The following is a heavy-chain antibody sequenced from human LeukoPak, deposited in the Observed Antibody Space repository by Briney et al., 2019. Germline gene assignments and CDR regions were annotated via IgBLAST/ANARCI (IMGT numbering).Heavy chain of an antibody. CDR2: IKQDGSEK. CDR3: ARASSGGFDY. Sequence: GGSLRLSCAASGFTSSSYWMSWVRQAPGKGLEWVANIKQDGSEKYYVDSVKGRFTISRDNAKNSLYLQMNSLRAEDTAVYYCARASSGGFDYWGQRTLVTVSS. V-gene: IGHV3-7*01. D-gene: IGHD6-19*01. J-gene: IGHJ4*02. CDR1: GFTSSSYW.